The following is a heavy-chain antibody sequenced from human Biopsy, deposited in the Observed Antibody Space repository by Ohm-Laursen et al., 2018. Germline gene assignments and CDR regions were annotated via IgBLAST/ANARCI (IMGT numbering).Heavy chain of an antibody. CDR3: ARATNSTGWPYYYFYGMDV. Sequence: TLSLTCTVSGGAIRRDYWSWIRQTPGEVLEWIGNIYYSGSTNYNPSLKSRVTISVDTSKNQFSLRLNSVTAADTAVYYCARATNSTGWPYYYFYGMDVWGQGTTVTVSS. D-gene: IGHD2/OR15-2a*01. V-gene: IGHV4-59*01. CDR1: GGAIRRDY. J-gene: IGHJ6*02. CDR2: IYYSGST.